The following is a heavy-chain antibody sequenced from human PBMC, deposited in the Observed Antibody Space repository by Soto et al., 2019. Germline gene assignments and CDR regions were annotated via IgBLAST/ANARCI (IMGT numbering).Heavy chain of an antibody. D-gene: IGHD3-22*01. CDR3: ARGGGTYYDPHLWFDP. Sequence: PSETLSLTCTVSVGCISSGDYYWSWIRQPPGKGLVWIGYIYYSGSTYYNPSLKSRVTISVDTSKNQFSLKLCSVTAAATAVYYCARGGGTYYDPHLWFDPWGQGTLVTV. CDR2: IYYSGST. J-gene: IGHJ5*02. CDR1: VGCISSGDYY. V-gene: IGHV4-30-4*01.